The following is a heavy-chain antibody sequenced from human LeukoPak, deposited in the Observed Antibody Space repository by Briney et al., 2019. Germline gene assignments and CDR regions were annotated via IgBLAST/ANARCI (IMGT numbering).Heavy chain of an antibody. CDR2: ISWNSGSI. CDR1: GFTFDDYA. D-gene: IGHD3-16*01. V-gene: IGHV3-9*01. CDR3: AKDKKSYAVLYGMDV. J-gene: IGHJ6*02. Sequence: PGGSLRLSCAASGFTFDDYAMHWVRQAPGKGLEWVSGISWNSGSIGYADSVKGRFTISRDNAKNSLYLQMNSLRAEDTALYYCAKDKKSYAVLYGMDVWGQGTTVTVSS.